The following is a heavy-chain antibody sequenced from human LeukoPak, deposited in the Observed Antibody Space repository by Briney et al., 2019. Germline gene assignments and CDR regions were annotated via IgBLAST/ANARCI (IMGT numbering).Heavy chain of an antibody. CDR2: ISYDGSYK. J-gene: IGHJ4*02. D-gene: IGHD3-10*01. CDR1: GFTFSSYA. CDR3: TGNYYGSGSYADFDY. V-gene: IGHV3-30*04. Sequence: GGSLRLSCAASGFTFSSYAMHWVRQAPGKGLEWVAVISYDGSYKYYADSVKGRFTISRDNSKNTLYLQMNSLKTEDTAVYYCTGNYYGSGSYADFDYWGQGTLVTVSS.